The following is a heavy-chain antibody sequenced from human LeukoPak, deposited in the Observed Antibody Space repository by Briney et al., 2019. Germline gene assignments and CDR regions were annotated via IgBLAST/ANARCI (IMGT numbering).Heavy chain of an antibody. D-gene: IGHD3-9*01. CDR1: GFTFSSYA. CDR3: AKLSYDILTGPDY. J-gene: IGHJ4*02. V-gene: IGHV3-23*01. CDR2: ISGSGGST. Sequence: GGSLRLSCAASGFTFSSYAMSWVRQAPGKGLEWVSAISGSGGSTYYADPVKGRFTISRDNSKNTLYLQMNSLRAEDTAVYYCAKLSYDILTGPDYWGQGTLVTVSS.